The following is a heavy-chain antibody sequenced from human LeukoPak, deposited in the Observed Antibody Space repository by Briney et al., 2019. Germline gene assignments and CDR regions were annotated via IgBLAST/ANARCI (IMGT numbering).Heavy chain of an antibody. CDR1: GYTFTGYY. J-gene: IGHJ4*02. V-gene: IGHV1-2*06. Sequence: ASVKVSCKASGYTFTGYYMHWVRQAPGQGLEWMGRINPNSGGTNYAQKFQGRVTMTRDTSISTAYMELSRLRSDDTAVYYCVRVHSATAAVFSYWGQGTLVTVSS. CDR3: VRVHSATAAVFSY. D-gene: IGHD6-13*01. CDR2: INPNSGGT.